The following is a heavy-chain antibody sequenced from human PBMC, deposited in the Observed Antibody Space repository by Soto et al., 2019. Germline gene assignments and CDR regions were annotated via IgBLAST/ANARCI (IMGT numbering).Heavy chain of an antibody. CDR3: ARDSLYSSGCFDY. J-gene: IGHJ4*02. D-gene: IGHD6-19*01. V-gene: IGHV3-48*02. Sequence: SLRLSXAASGLTFSXYSMNWVRQAPGKGLEWVSYISSSSSTIYYADSVKGRFTISRDNAKNSLYLQMNSLRDEDTAVYYCARDSLYSSGCFDYWGQGTLVNVS. CDR2: ISSSSSTI. CDR1: GLTFSXYS.